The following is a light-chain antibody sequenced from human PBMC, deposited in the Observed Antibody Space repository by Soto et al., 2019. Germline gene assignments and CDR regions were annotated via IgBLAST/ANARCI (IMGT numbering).Light chain of an antibody. CDR2: GVS. Sequence: DIVLTQSPATLSVSPGDRVTISCRASESLFGFLAWYQQKPGQAPRLLMYGVSTRATGIPARFSGGGSATDFTLTISSLQSEDSAFYFCQSYNDCPFASGRGTRLEI. J-gene: IGKJ2*01. V-gene: IGKV3-15*01. CDR1: ESLFGF. CDR3: QSYNDCPFA.